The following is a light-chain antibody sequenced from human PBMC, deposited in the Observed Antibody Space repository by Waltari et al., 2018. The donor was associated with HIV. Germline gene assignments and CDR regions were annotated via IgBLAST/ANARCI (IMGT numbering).Light chain of an antibody. CDR1: RHEVGNYNL. J-gene: IGLJ2*01. CDR2: EVT. V-gene: IGLV2-23*02. Sequence: QSALTQPASVSGSPGQSITISCTGTRHEVGNYNLVSWYQQHPGKAPKLIIYEVTKRPSGISNRFSGSKSGNTASLIIAGLQAEDEADYFCCSYAGSGTLGVFGGGTKLTVL. CDR3: CSYAGSGTLGV.